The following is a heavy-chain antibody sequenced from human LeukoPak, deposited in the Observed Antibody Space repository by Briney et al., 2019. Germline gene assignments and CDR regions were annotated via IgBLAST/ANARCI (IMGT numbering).Heavy chain of an antibody. V-gene: IGHV3-66*01. Sequence: PGGSLRLSCAASGFTVSSNYMSWVRQAPGKGLEWVSVIYSGGSTYYADSVKGRFTISRDNSKNTLYLQMNSLRAEDTAVYYCARNYYGSGSYPYYFDYWGQGTLVTVSS. J-gene: IGHJ4*02. CDR2: IYSGGST. CDR1: GFTVSSNY. CDR3: ARNYYGSGSYPYYFDY. D-gene: IGHD3-10*01.